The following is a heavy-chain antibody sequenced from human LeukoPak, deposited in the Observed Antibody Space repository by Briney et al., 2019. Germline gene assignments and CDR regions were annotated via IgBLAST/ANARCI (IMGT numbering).Heavy chain of an antibody. D-gene: IGHD3-3*01. CDR3: AKSGYPSNDY. CDR1: GVTFSSCA. CDR2: ISGSGGST. Sequence: GGSLRLSCAASGVTFSSCAMNWVRQAPGKGLEWVSAISGSGGSTYYADSVKGRFTISRDNSKNTLWLQMTSLRVEDTAVYYCAKSGYPSNDYWGQGSLVTVSS. V-gene: IGHV3-23*01. J-gene: IGHJ4*02.